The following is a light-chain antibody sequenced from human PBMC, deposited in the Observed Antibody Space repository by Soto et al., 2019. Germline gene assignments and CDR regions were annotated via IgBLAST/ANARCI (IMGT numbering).Light chain of an antibody. CDR1: QSVSSN. Sequence: EIVMTQSPATLSVSPGERATLSCRASQSVSSNLAWYQQKPGQAPRLLIYGASRRATGIPDRFSGSGSGTDFTLTISRLEPEDVAVYYCQQYDNSVWTFGQGTKVDI. V-gene: IGKV3D-15*01. CDR3: QQYDNSVWT. J-gene: IGKJ1*01. CDR2: GAS.